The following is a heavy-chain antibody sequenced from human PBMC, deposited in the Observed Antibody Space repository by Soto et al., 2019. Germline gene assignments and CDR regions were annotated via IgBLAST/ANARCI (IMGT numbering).Heavy chain of an antibody. Sequence: GASVKVSCKASGYTFTSYGISWVRQAPGQGLEWMGWISAYNGNTNYAQKLQGRVTMTTDTSTSTAYMELRSLRSDDTAVYYCARARGGDISSSSWWFYYYYMDVWGKGTTVTVSS. CDR2: ISAYNGNT. D-gene: IGHD6-6*01. J-gene: IGHJ6*03. CDR1: GYTFTSYG. CDR3: ARARGGDISSSSWWFYYYYMDV. V-gene: IGHV1-18*01.